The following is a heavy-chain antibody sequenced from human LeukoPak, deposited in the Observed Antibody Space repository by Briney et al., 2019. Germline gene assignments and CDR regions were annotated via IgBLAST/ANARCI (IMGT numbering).Heavy chain of an antibody. CDR3: ARSSWYCFDY. Sequence: GGPLRLSCAASGFTFSSYSMNWVRQAPGKGLVWVSRINSDGSSTSYADSVKGRFTISRDNAKNTLYLQMNSLRVEDTAVYYCARSSWYCFDYWGQGTLVPVSS. V-gene: IGHV3-74*01. CDR2: INSDGSST. CDR1: GFTFSSYS. D-gene: IGHD6-13*01. J-gene: IGHJ4*02.